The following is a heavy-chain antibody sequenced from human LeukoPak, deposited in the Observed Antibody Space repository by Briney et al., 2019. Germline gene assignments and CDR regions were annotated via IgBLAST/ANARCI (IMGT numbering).Heavy chain of an antibody. D-gene: IGHD3-9*01. CDR3: ARGRHFDWTLEI. CDR1: GYSFTSYW. V-gene: IGHV5-10-1*01. Sequence: GESLKISCKGSGYSFTSYWISWARQMPGKGLEXMGRNDPSDSYTNYSPSFQGHVTISADKSISTAYLQWSSLKASDTAMYYCARGRHFDWTLEIWGKGTTVTVSS. J-gene: IGHJ6*04. CDR2: NDPSDSYT.